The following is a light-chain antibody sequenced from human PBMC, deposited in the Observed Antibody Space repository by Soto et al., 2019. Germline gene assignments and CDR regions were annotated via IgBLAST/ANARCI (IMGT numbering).Light chain of an antibody. CDR3: LLYYGGAYV. V-gene: IGLV7-43*01. CDR2: STS. J-gene: IGLJ1*01. Sequence: QAVVTQEPSLTVSPGGTVTSTCASSTGAVTSGYYPNWFQQKPGQAPRPLIYSTSNKHSWTPARFSGSLLGGKAALTLSGVQPEDEAEYYCLLYYGGAYVFGTGTKLTVL. CDR1: TGAVTSGYY.